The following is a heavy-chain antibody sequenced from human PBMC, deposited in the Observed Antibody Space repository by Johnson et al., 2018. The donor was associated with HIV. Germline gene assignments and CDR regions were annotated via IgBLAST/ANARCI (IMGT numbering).Heavy chain of an antibody. Sequence: MLLVESGGGVVQPGRSLRLSCAASGFTFSSYAMHWVRQAPGKGLEWVSYISSSGSTIYYADSVKGRFTISRDNAKNSLYLQMNSLRAEDTAVYYCAKGKVVVAAHDAFDIWGQGTMVTVSS. CDR2: ISSSGSTI. CDR1: GFTFSSYA. D-gene: IGHD2-15*01. J-gene: IGHJ3*02. CDR3: AKGKVVVAAHDAFDI. V-gene: IGHV3-48*04.